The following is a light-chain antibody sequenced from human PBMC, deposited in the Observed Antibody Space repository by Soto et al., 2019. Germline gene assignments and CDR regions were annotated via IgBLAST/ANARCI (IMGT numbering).Light chain of an antibody. CDR3: QSYDSSLSGSKGV. J-gene: IGLJ2*01. V-gene: IGLV1-40*01. CDR1: SSNIGAGYD. Sequence: QSVLTQPPSVSGAPGQRVTISCTGSSSNIGAGYDVHWYQPLPGTAPKLLIYGNSNRPSGVPDRFSGSKSGTSASLAITGIKAEDEADYYCQSYDSSLSGSKGVFGGGTKLTVL. CDR2: GNS.